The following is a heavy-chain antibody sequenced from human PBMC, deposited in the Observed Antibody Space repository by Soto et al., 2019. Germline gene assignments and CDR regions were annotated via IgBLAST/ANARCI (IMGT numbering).Heavy chain of an antibody. Sequence: ASVKVSCKASGGTLSSYAISWVRQAPGQGLEWMGGIIPIFGTANYAQKFQGRVTITADESTSTAYMELSSLRSEDTAVYYCARLRDGLRYFDWAPLDYWGQGTLVTVSS. CDR3: ARLRDGLRYFDWAPLDY. CDR2: IIPIFGTA. V-gene: IGHV1-69*13. CDR1: GGTLSSYA. D-gene: IGHD3-9*01. J-gene: IGHJ4*02.